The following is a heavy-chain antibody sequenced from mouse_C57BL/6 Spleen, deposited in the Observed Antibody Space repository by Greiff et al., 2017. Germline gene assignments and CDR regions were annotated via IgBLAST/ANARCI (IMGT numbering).Heavy chain of an antibody. D-gene: IGHD3-1*01. CDR1: GYTFTDYE. Sequence: QVQLQQSGAELVRPGASVTLSCKASGYTFTDYEMHWVKQTPVHGLEWIGAIDPETGGTAYNQKFKGKAILTADKSSSTAYMELRSLTSGDSAVYYCTRSGEPRGFAYWGQGTLVTVSA. J-gene: IGHJ3*01. CDR3: TRSGEPRGFAY. CDR2: IDPETGGT. V-gene: IGHV1-15*01.